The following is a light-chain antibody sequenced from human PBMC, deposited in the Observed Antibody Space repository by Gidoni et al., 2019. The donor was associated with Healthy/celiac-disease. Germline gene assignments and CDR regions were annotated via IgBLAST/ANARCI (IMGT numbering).Light chain of an antibody. V-gene: IGKV1-5*03. CDR2: KAS. CDR1: QSISSW. Sequence: DIQMTQSPSTLSASVGDRVTITCRASQSISSWLAWYQQKPGKAPKLLIYKASSLESGVPSRFSGSGSGTEFTLTISSLHPDDFATYYCQQYNSWGTFGQGTKVEIK. J-gene: IGKJ1*01. CDR3: QQYNSWGT.